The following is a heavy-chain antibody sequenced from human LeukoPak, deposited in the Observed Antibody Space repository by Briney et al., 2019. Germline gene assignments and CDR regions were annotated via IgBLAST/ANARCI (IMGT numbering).Heavy chain of an antibody. Sequence: GRSLRLSCAASGFTFSSYGMHWVRQAPGKGLEWVAVISYDGSNKYYADSVKGRFTISRDNSKNTLYLQMNSLRAEDTAVYYCAKDQAPSMVRGRRPFDYWGQGTLVTVSS. D-gene: IGHD3-10*01. CDR1: GFTFSSYG. CDR3: AKDQAPSMVRGRRPFDY. V-gene: IGHV3-30*18. J-gene: IGHJ4*02. CDR2: ISYDGSNK.